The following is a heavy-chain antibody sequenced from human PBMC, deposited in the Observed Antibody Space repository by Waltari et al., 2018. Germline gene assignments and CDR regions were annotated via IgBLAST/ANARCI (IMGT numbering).Heavy chain of an antibody. CDR3: ARGHVNTAGRLDA. V-gene: IGHV3-74*01. J-gene: IGHJ5*02. D-gene: IGHD2-15*01. CDR2: IRWDGVVT. CDR1: GFGISAHW. Sequence: EVQLLESGGGLVQTGGSRRLTCVVSGFGISAHWMHWVREVSDKSLEWVARIRWDGVVTVYADAVRGRFTITRSAVRNEVSLEMNRLREEDTGLYYCARGHVNTAGRLDAWGKGTLVTVSS.